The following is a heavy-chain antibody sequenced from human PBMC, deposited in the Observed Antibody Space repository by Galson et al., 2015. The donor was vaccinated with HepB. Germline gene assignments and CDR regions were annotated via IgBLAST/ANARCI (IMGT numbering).Heavy chain of an antibody. D-gene: IGHD4-17*01. V-gene: IGHV3-23*01. CDR1: GFTFNTYG. J-gene: IGHJ4*02. CDR2: ITSTGDTI. CDR3: AKNYGYFDS. Sequence: SLRLSCAASGFTFNTYGMHWVRQAPGKGLEWVSVITSTGDTIYYADSVKGRFTVSRDNSKNTLYPQLSNLRADDTAVYYCAKNYGYFDSWGQGTLVTVSS.